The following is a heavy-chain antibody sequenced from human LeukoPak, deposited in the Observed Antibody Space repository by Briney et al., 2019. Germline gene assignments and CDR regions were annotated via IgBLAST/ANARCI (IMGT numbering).Heavy chain of an antibody. CDR3: ARSDYYGSGSSLHYFDY. D-gene: IGHD3-10*01. CDR1: GFTFSSYS. Sequence: GGSLRLSCAASGFTFSSYSMNWVRQAPGKGLEWVSSISSSSSYIYYADSVKGRFTISRDNAKNSLYLQMNSLRAEDTAVYYCARSDYYGSGSSLHYFDYWGQGTLVTVSS. J-gene: IGHJ4*02. CDR2: ISSSSSYI. V-gene: IGHV3-21*01.